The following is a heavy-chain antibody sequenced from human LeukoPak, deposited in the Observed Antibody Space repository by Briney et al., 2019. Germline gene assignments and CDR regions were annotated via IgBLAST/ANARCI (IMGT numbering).Heavy chain of an antibody. D-gene: IGHD3-9*01. V-gene: IGHV4-61*01. J-gene: IGHJ5*02. CDR1: GDSISSGSFY. CDR3: ARGQMRFYDILTGYYQSGGWFDP. Sequence: SETLSLTCTVSGDSISSGSFYWSWIRQPPGKGLEWIGYIYYSGSTNYNPSLKSRVTISVDTSKNQFSLKLSSVTAADTAVYYCARGQMRFYDILTGYYQSGGWFDPWGQGTLVTVSS. CDR2: IYYSGST.